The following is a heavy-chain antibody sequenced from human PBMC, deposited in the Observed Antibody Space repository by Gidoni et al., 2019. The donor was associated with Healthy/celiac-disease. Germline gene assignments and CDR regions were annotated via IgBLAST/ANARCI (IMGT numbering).Heavy chain of an antibody. CDR3: ARDLGPCDY. CDR1: GFTFSSYW. J-gene: IGHJ4*02. D-gene: IGHD3-16*01. V-gene: IGHV3-7*03. Sequence: EVQLVESGGGLVQPGGSLSLSCAASGFTFSSYWMGWVRQAPGKGLEWGANIKQDGSEKYYVDSVKGRFTISRDNAKNSLYLQMNSLRAEDTAVYYCARDLGPCDYWGQGTLVTVSS. CDR2: IKQDGSEK.